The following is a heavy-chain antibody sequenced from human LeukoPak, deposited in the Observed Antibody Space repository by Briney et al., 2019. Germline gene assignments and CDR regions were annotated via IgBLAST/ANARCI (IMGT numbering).Heavy chain of an antibody. CDR2: INPNSGGT. CDR3: ARDRSGYEGGDF. J-gene: IGHJ4*02. CDR1: GYTFTGYY. Sequence: EASVKVSCKASGYTFTGYYMHWVRQAPGQGLEWMGWINPNSGGTNYAQKFQGRVTMTRDTSISTAYMELSRLRSDDTAIYYCARDRSGYEGGDFWGQGTLVTVSS. D-gene: IGHD5-12*01. V-gene: IGHV1-2*02.